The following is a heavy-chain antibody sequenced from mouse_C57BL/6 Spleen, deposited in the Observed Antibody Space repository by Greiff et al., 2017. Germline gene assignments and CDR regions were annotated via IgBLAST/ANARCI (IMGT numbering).Heavy chain of an antibody. Sequence: VKLQESGAELARPGASVKLSCKASGYTFTSYGISWVKQRTGQGLEWIGEIYPRSGNTYYNEKFKGKATLTADKSSSTAYMELRSLTSEDSAVYFCARSSDGPLGRYFDVWGTGTTVTVSS. CDR3: ARSSDGPLGRYFDV. CDR1: GYTFTSYG. J-gene: IGHJ1*03. V-gene: IGHV1-81*01. CDR2: IYPRSGNT. D-gene: IGHD4-1*01.